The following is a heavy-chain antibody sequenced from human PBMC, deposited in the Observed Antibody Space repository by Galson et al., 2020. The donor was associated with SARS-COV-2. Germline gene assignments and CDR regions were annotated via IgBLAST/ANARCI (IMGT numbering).Heavy chain of an antibody. V-gene: IGHV4-39*01. D-gene: IGHD3-9*01. CDR1: GGSIRSGTYY. CDR3: ARLILSGSNWFDP. CDR2: INYSGRT. J-gene: IGHJ5*02. Sequence: SETLSLTCTVSGGSIRSGTYYWVWIRQPPGKGLEWIGSINYSGRTYYNSNLKSRLIISIDTPKNQFSLKLSSVTAADTAVYYCARLILSGSNWFDPWGQGTLVTVSS.